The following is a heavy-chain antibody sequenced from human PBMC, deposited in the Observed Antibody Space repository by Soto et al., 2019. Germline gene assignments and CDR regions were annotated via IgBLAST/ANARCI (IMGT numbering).Heavy chain of an antibody. D-gene: IGHD3-16*01. V-gene: IGHV3-33*01. CDR3: ARVGSGLGIDY. CDR2: IWYDGSNK. CDR1: GFTFSSYG. J-gene: IGHJ4*02. Sequence: QVQLVESGGGVVQPGRSLRLSCAASGFTFSSYGMHWVRQAPGKGLEWVAVIWYDGSNKYYADSVKGRFTISRDNSKNTLYLQMNSLRAEDTAVYYCARVGSGLGIDYWGQGTLGTVSS.